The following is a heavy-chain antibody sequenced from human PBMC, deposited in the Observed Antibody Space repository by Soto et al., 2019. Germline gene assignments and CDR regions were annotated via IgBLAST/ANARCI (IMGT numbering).Heavy chain of an antibody. D-gene: IGHD4-4*01. CDR3: ASSYSNYALIDYYYYGMDV. J-gene: IGHJ6*02. CDR1: GDTFSFYS. CDR2: FNPILSMS. Sequence: SVKVSCKASGDTFSFYSINWVRQAPGLGLEWMGRFNPILSMSNSAQKFQGRVTLTADKSTSTAYMVLSSLRSEDTAMYYCASSYSNYALIDYYYYGMDVWGQGTTVTV. V-gene: IGHV1-69*02.